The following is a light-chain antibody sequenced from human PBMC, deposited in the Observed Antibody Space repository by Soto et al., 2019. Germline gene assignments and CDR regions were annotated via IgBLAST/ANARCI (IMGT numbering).Light chain of an antibody. J-gene: IGLJ1*01. CDR1: SGDVGGYNY. CDR2: EVS. Sequence: QSVLTQPASVSGSPGQSITISCTGTSGDVGGYNYVSWYQQHPGKAPKLMIYEVSNRPSGVSNRSSGSKSGNTASLTISGLQAEDEADYYCSSYTSSSTYVFGTGTKVTV. V-gene: IGLV2-14*01. CDR3: SSYTSSSTYV.